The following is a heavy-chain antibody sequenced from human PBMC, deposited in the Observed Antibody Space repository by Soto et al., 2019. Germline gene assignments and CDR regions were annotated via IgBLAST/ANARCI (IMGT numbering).Heavy chain of an antibody. V-gene: IGHV4-30-2*01. J-gene: IGHJ6*02. CDR1: GGSISSGGYS. CDR2: IYPTGTT. D-gene: IGHD3-10*01. Sequence: SETLSLTCTVSGGSISSGGYSWSWIRQTPGKGLEWIGYIYPTGTTYYNPSLKNRATLSIDTSQNQFSLQLTSVTAADTAVYYCARAPPGPAPRCGVWGHGITFNGSS. CDR3: ARAPPGPAPRCGV.